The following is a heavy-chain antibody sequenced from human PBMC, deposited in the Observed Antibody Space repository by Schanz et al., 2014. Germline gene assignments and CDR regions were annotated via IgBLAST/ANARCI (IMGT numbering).Heavy chain of an antibody. CDR1: GYTFSSYG. V-gene: IGHV1-18*01. CDR2: INGYNGHT. CDR3: ARDNGRIPAANSFDY. J-gene: IGHJ4*02. D-gene: IGHD1-26*01. Sequence: QVHLVQSGAEVKKPGASVKVSCKASGYTFSSYGITWVRQAPGQGLEWMGWINGYNGHTLYAQKFQGRVTMTTDTSTSTAYMELRSLRSDDTAVYFCARDNGRIPAANSFDYWGQGTRVTVSS.